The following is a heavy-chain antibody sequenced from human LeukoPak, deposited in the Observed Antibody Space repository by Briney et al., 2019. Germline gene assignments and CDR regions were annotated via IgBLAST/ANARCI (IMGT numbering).Heavy chain of an antibody. CDR3: ARGRYTSSPYFDH. J-gene: IGHJ4*02. CDR2: IWYDGSNE. V-gene: IGHV3-33*08. Sequence: PGGSLRLSCAASGFTFSSYDLHWVRQAPGKGLEWVAVIWYDGSNEYYADSVKGRFTISRDNSKNTLYLQMNSLRVDDTAVYYCARGRYTSSPYFDHWGQGALVTVSS. CDR1: GFTFSSYD. D-gene: IGHD6-6*01.